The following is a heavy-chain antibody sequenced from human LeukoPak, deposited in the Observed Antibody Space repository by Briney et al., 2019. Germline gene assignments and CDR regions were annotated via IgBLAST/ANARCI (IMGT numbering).Heavy chain of an antibody. CDR2: IYYSGST. CDR3: ARDQYAFGVVTSPYYYYGMDV. D-gene: IGHD3-3*01. CDR1: GGSISSGDYY. Sequence: SETLSLTCTVSGGSISSGDYYWSWIRQPPGKGLEWIVYIYYSGSTYYNPSLKSRVTISVDTSKNQFSLKLSSVTAADTAVYYCARDQYAFGVVTSPYYYYGMDVWGQGTTVTVSS. V-gene: IGHV4-30-4*01. J-gene: IGHJ6*02.